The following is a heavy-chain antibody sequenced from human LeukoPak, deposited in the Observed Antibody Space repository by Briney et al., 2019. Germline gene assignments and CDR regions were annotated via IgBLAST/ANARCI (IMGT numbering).Heavy chain of an antibody. V-gene: IGHV3-74*01. J-gene: IGHJ4*02. Sequence: GGSLRLSCAASGFTFSSYWMHWVRHAPGKGLVWVSRINSDGSSTNYADSVKGRFTISRDNAKNTLYLQMNSLRAEDTAVYYCASLYYYDSSGPLDYWGQGTLVTVSS. D-gene: IGHD3-22*01. CDR3: ASLYYYDSSGPLDY. CDR2: INSDGSST. CDR1: GFTFSSYW.